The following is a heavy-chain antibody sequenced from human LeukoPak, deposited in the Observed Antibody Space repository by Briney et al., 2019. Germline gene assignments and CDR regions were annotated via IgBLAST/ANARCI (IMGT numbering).Heavy chain of an antibody. D-gene: IGHD5-18*01. CDR1: GYTFTGYY. J-gene: IGHJ6*03. Sequence: ASVKVSCKASGYTFTGYYMHWVRQAPGQGLEWMGWINPNSGGTNYAQKFQGRVTMTRDTSISTAYMELSRLRSDDTAVYYCARVSGYSYGLEYYYMDVWGKGTTVTISS. V-gene: IGHV1-2*02. CDR2: INPNSGGT. CDR3: ARVSGYSYGLEYYYMDV.